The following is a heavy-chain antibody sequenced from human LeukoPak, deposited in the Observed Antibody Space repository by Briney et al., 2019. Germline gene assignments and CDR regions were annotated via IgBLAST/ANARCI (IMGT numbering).Heavy chain of an antibody. CDR3: ATGVSSSSGYNWFDP. CDR2: VDPEDGET. Sequence: ATVKISCKVSGYTFTDYYMHWVQQAPGKGLEWMGLVDPEDGETIYAEKFQGRVTITADTSTDTAYMELSSLRSEDTAVYYCATGVSSSSGYNWFDPWGQGTLVTVPS. D-gene: IGHD6-6*01. CDR1: GYTFTDYY. V-gene: IGHV1-69-2*01. J-gene: IGHJ5*02.